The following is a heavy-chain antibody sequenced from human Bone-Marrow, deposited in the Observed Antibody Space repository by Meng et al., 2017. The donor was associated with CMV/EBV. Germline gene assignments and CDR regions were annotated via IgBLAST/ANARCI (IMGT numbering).Heavy chain of an antibody. D-gene: IGHD6-19*01. CDR3: AKGTYSSGWCDC. V-gene: IGHV3-21*01. CDR2: ISSSSSSI. J-gene: IGHJ5*01. CDR1: GFTFRSYA. Sequence: GESLKISCAASGFTFRSYAVNWVRQAPGKGLECLSSISSSSSSIYYADSVQGRFTISRDNAKNSLYLQMNSLRAEDTAIYYCAKGTYSSGWCDCWGQGTRVTVSS.